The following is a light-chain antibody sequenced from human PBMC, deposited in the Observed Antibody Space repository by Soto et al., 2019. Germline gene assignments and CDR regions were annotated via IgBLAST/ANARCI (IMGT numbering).Light chain of an antibody. CDR2: GAS. Sequence: EIVLTQSPGTPSSSPGERATLSCRASQSVSSNYLAWYQRKPGQAPRLLIYGASNRATDIPYRFIGSGSGTDFTLTITRLEPDDFAMYYCQQYGGSPPTFGQGTKVEIK. CDR3: QQYGGSPPT. J-gene: IGKJ1*01. CDR1: QSVSSNY. V-gene: IGKV3-20*01.